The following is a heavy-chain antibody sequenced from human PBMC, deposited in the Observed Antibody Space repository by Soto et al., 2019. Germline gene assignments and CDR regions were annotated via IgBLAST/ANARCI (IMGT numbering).Heavy chain of an antibody. CDR3: AGREFASSSFHYYYYAVDV. V-gene: IGHV4-34*01. CDR2: INHSGST. Sequence: SETLSLTCAVYGGSFSDYFWTWIRQPPGKGLEWIGEINHSGSTNFNPSLKSRVAISADTSRNQFSLRVTSVTAADTAAYYCAGREFASSSFHYYYYAVDVWGQGTTVTVSS. D-gene: IGHD6-6*01. J-gene: IGHJ6*02. CDR1: GGSFSDYF.